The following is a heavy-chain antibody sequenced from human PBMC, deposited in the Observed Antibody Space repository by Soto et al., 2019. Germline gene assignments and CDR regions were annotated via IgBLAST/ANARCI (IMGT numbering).Heavy chain of an antibody. V-gene: IGHV4-30-4*01. CDR2: IHFSGSI. J-gene: IGHJ1*01. CDR3: ARDLDGLHDDTSGPFPRPG. Sequence: SETLSLTCTVSGGSISSDDYYWSWIRQAPGRGLEWIGYIHFSGSIYYNPSLKSRATMSIDTAGNQFSLKVSSVTVADTAVYYCARDLDGLHDDTSGPFPRPGWGQGTLVTVSS. CDR1: GGSISSDDYY. D-gene: IGHD3-22*01.